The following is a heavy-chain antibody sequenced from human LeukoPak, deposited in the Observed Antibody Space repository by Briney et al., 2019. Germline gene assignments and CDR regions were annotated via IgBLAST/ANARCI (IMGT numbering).Heavy chain of an antibody. CDR2: IKYDESEK. D-gene: IGHD1-1*01. J-gene: IGHJ4*02. CDR1: GFTFSDFW. Sequence: GGSLRLSCAASGFTFSDFWMGWVRQAPGKGLEWVASIKYDESEKHYVDSVKGRFTVSRDNAKNPLYLQMNNLRAEDTAVYFCARITTNGYFEYWGQGTLVTVSS. V-gene: IGHV3-7*01. CDR3: ARITTNGYFEY.